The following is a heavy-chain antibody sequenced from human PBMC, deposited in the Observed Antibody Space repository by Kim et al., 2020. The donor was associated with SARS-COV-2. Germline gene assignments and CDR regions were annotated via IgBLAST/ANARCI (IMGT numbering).Heavy chain of an antibody. D-gene: IGHD6-13*01. J-gene: IGHJ4*02. V-gene: IGHV1-69*02. CDR3: ARLISDSSSWYDFDF. Sequence: QKFPGRVTIPADKSTSTAYMELSSLRSEDTAVYYCARLISDSSSWYDFDFWGQGTLVTVSS.